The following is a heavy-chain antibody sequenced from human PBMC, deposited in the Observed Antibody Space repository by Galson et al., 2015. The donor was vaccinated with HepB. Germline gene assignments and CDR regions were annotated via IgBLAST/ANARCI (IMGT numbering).Heavy chain of an antibody. CDR2: FDPEDGET. V-gene: IGHV1-24*01. J-gene: IGHJ3*02. CDR1: GYTLTELS. CDR3: ATPGRTLYAFDI. D-gene: IGHD1-1*01. Sequence: SVKVSCKVSGYTLTELSMHWVRQAPGKGLEWMGGFDPEDGETIYAQKFQGRVTMTEDTSTDTAYMELSSLRSEDTAVYYCATPGRTLYAFDIWGQGTMVTVSS.